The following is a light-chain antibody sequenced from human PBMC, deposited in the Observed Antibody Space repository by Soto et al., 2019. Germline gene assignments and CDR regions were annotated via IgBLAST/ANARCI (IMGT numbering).Light chain of an antibody. Sequence: EIVLTQSPGTLSLSPGERATLSCRASQSVSNSYVAWYQHRPGQAPRVLIHAAYRRDTGIPDRFSGSGYGTEFTLTISRLDPEDSAVYYCQQYGNAPWTFGQGTKVDIK. J-gene: IGKJ1*01. CDR1: QSVSNSY. CDR2: AAY. CDR3: QQYGNAPWT. V-gene: IGKV3-20*01.